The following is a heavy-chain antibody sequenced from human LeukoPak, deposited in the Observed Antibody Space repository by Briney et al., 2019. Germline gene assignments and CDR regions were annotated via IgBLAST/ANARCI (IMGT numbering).Heavy chain of an antibody. J-gene: IGHJ4*02. CDR2: INPNSGGT. V-gene: IGHV1-2*02. Sequence: ASVKVSCKASEYTFTGYYIQWVRQVPGLGLEWMGWINPNSGGTNYAQKFQGRVTMTRDTSINTAYMELSSLRSDDTAVYYCARTDHYYDSTGYPYYFDYWGQGTLVTVSS. CDR3: ARTDHYYDSTGYPYYFDY. CDR1: EYTFTGYY. D-gene: IGHD3-22*01.